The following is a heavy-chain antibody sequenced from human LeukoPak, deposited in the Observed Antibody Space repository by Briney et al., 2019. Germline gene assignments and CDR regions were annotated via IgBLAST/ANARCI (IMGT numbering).Heavy chain of an antibody. J-gene: IGHJ6*03. D-gene: IGHD3-3*01. CDR3: AREHYDFWSGYYWYYYYMDV. CDR1: GYTFTSYG. Sequence: ASVKVSCKASGYTFTSYGISWVRQAPGQGLEWMRWISAYNGNTNYAQKLQGRVTMTTDTSTSTAYMELRSLRSDDTAVYYCAREHYDFWSGYYWYYYYMDVWGKGTTVTVSS. CDR2: ISAYNGNT. V-gene: IGHV1-18*01.